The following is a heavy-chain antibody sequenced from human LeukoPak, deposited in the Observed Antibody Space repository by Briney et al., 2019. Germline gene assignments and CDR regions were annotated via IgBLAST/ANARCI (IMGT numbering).Heavy chain of an antibody. CDR1: GFTFSSYS. Sequence: GGSLRLSCAASGFTFSSYSMNWVRQAPGKGLEWVSSISSSSSYIYYADSVKGRFTISRDNAKNSLYLQMNSLRAEDTAVYYCARDAKAVVIIVYWGQGTLVTVSS. J-gene: IGHJ4*02. CDR2: ISSSSSYI. CDR3: ARDAKAVVIIVY. V-gene: IGHV3-21*01. D-gene: IGHD2-21*01.